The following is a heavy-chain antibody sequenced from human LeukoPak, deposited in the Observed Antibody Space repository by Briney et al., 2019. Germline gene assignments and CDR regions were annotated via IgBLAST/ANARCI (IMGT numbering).Heavy chain of an antibody. J-gene: IGHJ5*02. D-gene: IGHD2-2*01. CDR3: AREYCSSTSCYGWFDP. Sequence: GGSLRLSCAASGFTVSTNHMSWVRQTPGKGLEWASTIYSGGSIYYADSVKGRFTISRDNSKNTLYLQMNSLRVEDTAVYYCAREYCSSTSCYGWFDPWGQGTLVTVSS. CDR2: IYSGGSI. V-gene: IGHV3-53*01. CDR1: GFTVSTNH.